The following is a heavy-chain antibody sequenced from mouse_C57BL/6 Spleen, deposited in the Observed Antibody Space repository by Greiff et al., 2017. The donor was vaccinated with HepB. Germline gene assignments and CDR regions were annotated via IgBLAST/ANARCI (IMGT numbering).Heavy chain of an antibody. CDR1: GYTFTSYG. J-gene: IGHJ3*01. V-gene: IGHV1-81*01. CDR3: ASQDGVPRGRGFAY. D-gene: IGHD3-1*01. CDR2: IYPRSGNT. Sequence: QVQLQQSGAELARPGASVKLSCKASGYTFTSYGISWVKQRTGQGLEWIGEIYPRSGNTYYNEKFKGKATLTADKSSSTAYMELRSLTSEDSAVYFCASQDGVPRGRGFAYWGQGTLVTVSA.